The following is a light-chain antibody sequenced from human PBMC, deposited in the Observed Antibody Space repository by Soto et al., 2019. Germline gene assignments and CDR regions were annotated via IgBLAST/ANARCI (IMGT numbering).Light chain of an antibody. Sequence: DIPISQSPSTVSGSVGDRVTITCRASQTISSWLAWYQQKPGKAPKLLIYKASTLKSGVPSRSSGSGSGTEFTLTISSLQPDDFATYYCQQYNSYSEALGQGTKVDI. J-gene: IGKJ1*01. CDR2: KAS. V-gene: IGKV1-5*03. CDR1: QTISSW. CDR3: QQYNSYSEA.